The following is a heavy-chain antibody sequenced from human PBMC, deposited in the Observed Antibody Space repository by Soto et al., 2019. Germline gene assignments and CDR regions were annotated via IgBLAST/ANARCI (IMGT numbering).Heavy chain of an antibody. CDR1: GGSISYDHYH. CDR3: VREDDGGDRDYYGLDV. CDR2: IHSSGSV. V-gene: IGHV4-30-4*01. Sequence: QVQLQESGPGLVRPSQTLSLTCTVSGGSISYDHYHWTWIRQPPGKGLEWIGYIHSSGSVFYNPSLQSRLSMSVDTSKNLFSLKLSSVTAADTAVYFCVREDDGGDRDYYGLDVWGQGTTVTVSS. J-gene: IGHJ6*02. D-gene: IGHD2-21*02.